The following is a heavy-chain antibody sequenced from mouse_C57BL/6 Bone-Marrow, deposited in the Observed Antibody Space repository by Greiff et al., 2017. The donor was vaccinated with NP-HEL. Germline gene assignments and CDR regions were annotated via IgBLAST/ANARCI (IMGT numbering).Heavy chain of an antibody. CDR2: IYPRSGNT. J-gene: IGHJ3*01. CDR1: GYTFTSYG. D-gene: IGHD2-10*01. V-gene: IGHV1-81*01. Sequence: QVHVKQSGAELARPGASVKLSCKASGYTFTSYGISWVKQRTGQGLEWIGEIYPRSGNTYYNEKFKGKATLTADKSSSTAYMELRSLTSEDSAVYFCARPYYGRPWFAYWGQGTLVTVSA. CDR3: ARPYYGRPWFAY.